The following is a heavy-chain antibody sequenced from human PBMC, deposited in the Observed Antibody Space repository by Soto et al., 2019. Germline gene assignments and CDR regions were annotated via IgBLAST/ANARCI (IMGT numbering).Heavy chain of an antibody. V-gene: IGHV3-11*05. CDR3: ARLRLTGYFDY. CDR1: GFTFSDHY. CDR2: ISTSSSYT. Sequence: QVQLVESGGGLVKPGGSLRISCVASGFTFSDHYMTWIRQAPGKGLEWLSFISTSSSYTNYADSVKGRFTISRDNAMNSLYLQMNSLRAEDTAVYYCARLRLTGYFDYWGQGTLVTVSS. J-gene: IGHJ4*02.